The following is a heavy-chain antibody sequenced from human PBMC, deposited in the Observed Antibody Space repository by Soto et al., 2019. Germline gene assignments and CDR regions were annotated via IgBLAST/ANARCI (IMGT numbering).Heavy chain of an antibody. Sequence: ACKASGYPFPSYSMTWVRQAPGKGLEWIATISSSSGYKYYGDSVKGRFSISRDNGKNSLYLQMNSLRAEDTAVYYCKATVTGHPDYGVDVWGQGTTVTVSS. D-gene: IGHD3-10*01. J-gene: IGHJ6*02. CDR2: ISSSSGYK. CDR1: GYPFPSYS. V-gene: IGHV3-21*01. CDR3: KATVTGHPDYGVDV.